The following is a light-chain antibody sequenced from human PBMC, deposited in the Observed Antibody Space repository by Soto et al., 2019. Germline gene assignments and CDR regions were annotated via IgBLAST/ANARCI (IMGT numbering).Light chain of an antibody. CDR3: SSYAGSNILV. V-gene: IGLV2-8*01. CDR2: EVT. CDR1: SSDVGGYNY. Sequence: QPVLTQPPSASGSPGQSVTISCTGTSSDVGGYNYVSWYQQHPGKVPKLMIYEVTKRPSGVPDRFSGSKSGNMASLTVSGLQAEDEADYYCSSYAGSNILVFGGGTKVTVL. J-gene: IGLJ3*02.